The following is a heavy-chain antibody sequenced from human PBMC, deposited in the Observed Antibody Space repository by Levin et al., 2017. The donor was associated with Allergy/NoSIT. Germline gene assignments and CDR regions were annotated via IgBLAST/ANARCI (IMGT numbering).Heavy chain of an antibody. J-gene: IGHJ4*02. D-gene: IGHD5-12*01. CDR2: MNPNSGNT. Sequence: ASVKVSCKASGYTFTSYDINWVRQATGQGLEWMGWMNPNSGNTGYAQKFQGRVTMTRNTSISTAYMELSSLRSEDTAVYYCARGSSRWLRYLNRGPYDYWGQGTLVTVSS. CDR1: GYTFTSYD. CDR3: ARGSSRWLRYLNRGPYDY. V-gene: IGHV1-8*01.